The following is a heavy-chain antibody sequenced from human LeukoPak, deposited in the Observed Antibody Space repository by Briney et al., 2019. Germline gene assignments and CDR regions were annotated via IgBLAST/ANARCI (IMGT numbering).Heavy chain of an antibody. V-gene: IGHV3-53*01. CDR3: ARGGSSSPTFDY. CDR2: IYSGGST. D-gene: IGHD6-6*01. Sequence: GGSLRLSCAASGFTVSSNYMSWVRQAPGKGLEWVSVIYSGGSTYYADSVKGRFTISRDNSKNTLYLQMNSLRAEDTAVYYCARGGSSSPTFDYLGQGTLVTVSS. CDR1: GFTVSSNY. J-gene: IGHJ4*02.